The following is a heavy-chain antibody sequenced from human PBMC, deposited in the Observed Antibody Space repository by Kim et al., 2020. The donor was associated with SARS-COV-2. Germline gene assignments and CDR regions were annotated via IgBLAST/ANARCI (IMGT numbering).Heavy chain of an antibody. CDR2: IIPIFGTA. CDR3: ARDLYDILTGYYTAERYYYYYGMDV. Sequence: SVKVSCKASGGTFSSYAISWVRQAPGQGLEWMGGIIPIFGTANYAQKFQGRVTITADESTSTAYMELSSLRSEDTAVYYCARDLYDILTGYYTAERYYYYYGMDVWGQGTTVTVSS. J-gene: IGHJ6*02. CDR1: GGTFSSYA. D-gene: IGHD3-9*01. V-gene: IGHV1-69*13.